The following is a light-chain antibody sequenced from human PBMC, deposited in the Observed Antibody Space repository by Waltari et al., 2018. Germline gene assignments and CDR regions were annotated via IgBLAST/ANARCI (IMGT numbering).Light chain of an antibody. Sequence: EFLLTQSPGTVSVSPGEGVTLSCRASQNVGKYLAWYQQRPGQPPRLLIYHASNRAIGIPDRFSGSGSGTDFSLTISRLEPEDFAVYYCQKYVTLPATFGQGTKVEI. CDR3: QKYVTLPAT. V-gene: IGKV3-20*01. CDR1: QNVGKY. J-gene: IGKJ1*01. CDR2: HAS.